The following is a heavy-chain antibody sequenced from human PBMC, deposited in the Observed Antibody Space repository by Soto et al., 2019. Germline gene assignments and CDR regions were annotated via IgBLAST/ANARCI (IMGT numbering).Heavy chain of an antibody. D-gene: IGHD2-2*01. V-gene: IGHV4-59*01. J-gene: IGHJ5*02. CDR2: IYYSGSA. CDR1: GGSISSDY. CDR3: ARRYCSSTSCYPNWFDP. Sequence: SETLSLTCTVSGGSISSDYWSWIRQPPGKGLEWIGSIYYSGSANYNPSLKSRVTISVDTSKNQFSLKLSSVTAADTALYYCARRYCSSTSCYPNWFDPWGQGTLVTVSS.